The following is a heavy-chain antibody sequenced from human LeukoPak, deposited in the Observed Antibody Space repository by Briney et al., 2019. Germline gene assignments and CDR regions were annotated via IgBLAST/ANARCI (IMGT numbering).Heavy chain of an antibody. V-gene: IGHV4-34*01. Sequence: SETLSLTCAVYGGSFSGYYWSWIRQPPGKGLEWIGEINHSGTTNYNPSLKSRVTISVDTSKNQFPLKLTSVTAADTAVYYCARGPQSHFDYWGQGTLVTVSS. CDR2: INHSGTT. CDR1: GGSFSGYY. J-gene: IGHJ4*02. CDR3: ARGPQSHFDY.